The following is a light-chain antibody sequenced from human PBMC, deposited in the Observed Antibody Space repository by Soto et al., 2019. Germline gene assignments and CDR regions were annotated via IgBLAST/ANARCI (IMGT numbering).Light chain of an antibody. J-gene: IGLJ1*01. CDR1: SSNIGAGYE. V-gene: IGLV1-40*01. CDR2: GNS. Sequence: QSVLTQRPSVSGAPGQRVTISCTGSSSNIGAGYEVHWYQQLPGTAPKLLIYGNSNRPSGVPDRFSGSTSDTSASLAITGLQAEDEADYYCQSYDSSMSGTVFGNGTKVTVL. CDR3: QSYDSSMSGTV.